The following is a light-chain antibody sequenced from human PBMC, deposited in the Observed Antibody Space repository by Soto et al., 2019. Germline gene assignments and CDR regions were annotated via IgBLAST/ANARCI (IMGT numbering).Light chain of an antibody. CDR1: SRDVGDYNY. CDR3: SSYTSSSTRV. Sequence: QSALTQPASVSGSPGQSINISCTGTSRDVGDYNYVSWYQQHPGKAPKLMIFDVSNRPSGVSNRFSGSKSGNTASLTISGLQAEDEADYYCSSYTSSSTRVFGTGTKVTVL. V-gene: IGLV2-14*01. J-gene: IGLJ1*01. CDR2: DVS.